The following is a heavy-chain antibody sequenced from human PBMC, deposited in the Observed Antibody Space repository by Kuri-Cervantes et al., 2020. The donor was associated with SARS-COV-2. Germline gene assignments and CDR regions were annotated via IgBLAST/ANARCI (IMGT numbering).Heavy chain of an antibody. V-gene: IGHV1-18*01. CDR1: GYTFTSYG. J-gene: IGHJ4*02. CDR3: ARGYGSRSSFYY. D-gene: IGHD6-13*01. CDR2: ISTYYGDT. Sequence: ASVKVSCKASGYTFTSYGIGWVRQAPGQGLEWMGWISTYYGDTDYAQSFQDRVTMTTDTSTRTAYMELRSLRSDDTAVYYCARGYGSRSSFYYWGQGTLVTVSS.